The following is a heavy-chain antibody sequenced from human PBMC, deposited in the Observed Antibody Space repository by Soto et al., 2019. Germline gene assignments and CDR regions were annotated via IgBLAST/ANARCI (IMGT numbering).Heavy chain of an antibody. D-gene: IGHD1-26*01. CDR2: ISGSGGST. V-gene: IGHV3-23*01. CDR3: AKVPVGATGRFDY. Sequence: GGSLRLSCAGSGFTFSNYAMSWVRQAPGKGLAWVSAISGSGGSTYYADSVKGRFTISRDNSKNTLYLQMDSLRAEDTALYYCAKVPVGATGRFDYWGQGTLVTVSS. CDR1: GFTFSNYA. J-gene: IGHJ4*02.